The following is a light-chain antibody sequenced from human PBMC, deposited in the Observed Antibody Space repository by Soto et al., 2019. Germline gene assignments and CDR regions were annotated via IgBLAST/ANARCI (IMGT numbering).Light chain of an antibody. CDR1: QSVSSSY. CDR3: RQYGSSPSIT. J-gene: IGKJ5*01. Sequence: VFTQSPGTLSLSPGERATLSCRASQSVSSSYLAWYQQKPGQAPRLLIYGASSRATGIPDRFSGSGSGTDFTLTISRLEPEDFAVYYCRQYGSSPSITFGQGTRLEIK. CDR2: GAS. V-gene: IGKV3-20*01.